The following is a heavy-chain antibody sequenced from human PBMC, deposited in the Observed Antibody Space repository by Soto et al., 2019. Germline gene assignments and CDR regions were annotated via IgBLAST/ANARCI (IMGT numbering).Heavy chain of an antibody. D-gene: IGHD6-6*01. CDR2: IYPGDSDT. CDR3: ARGHRQLSSNWFDP. CDR1: GYSFTSYW. J-gene: IGHJ5*02. V-gene: IGHV5-51*01. Sequence: VVSIKISCKGSGYSFTSYWVGWVRQMPGKGLEWMGIIYPGDSDTRYSPSFQGQVTISADKSISTAYLQWSSLKASDTAMYYCARGHRQLSSNWFDPWGQGTLVTVSS.